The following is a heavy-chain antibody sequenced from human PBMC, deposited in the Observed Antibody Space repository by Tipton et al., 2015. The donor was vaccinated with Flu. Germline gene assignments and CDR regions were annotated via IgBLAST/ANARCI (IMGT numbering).Heavy chain of an antibody. CDR3: ASPGSSGYPRFYYYGMDV. Sequence: AASGFTVSSNYMSWVRQAPGKGLEWVSVIYSGGSTYYADSVKGRFTISRDNSKNTLYLQMNSLRAEDTAVYYCASPGSSGYPRFYYYGMDVWGQGTTVTVSS. J-gene: IGHJ6*02. V-gene: IGHV3-53*01. CDR2: IYSGGST. D-gene: IGHD3-22*01. CDR1: GFTVSSNY.